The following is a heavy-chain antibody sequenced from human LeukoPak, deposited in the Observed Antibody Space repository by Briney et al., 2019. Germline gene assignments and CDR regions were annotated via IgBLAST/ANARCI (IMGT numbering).Heavy chain of an antibody. CDR1: GGSFSSYY. D-gene: IGHD3-3*01. J-gene: IGHJ6*03. V-gene: IGHV4-59*12. Sequence: PSETLSLTCAVYGGSFSSYYWSWIRQPPGKGLEWIGYIYYSGSTNYSPSLKSRVTISVDTSKDQFSLKLSSVTAADTAVYYCARVASNSPFTIFDPYYYYMDVWGKGTTVTVSS. CDR2: IYYSGST. CDR3: ARVASNSPFTIFDPYYYYMDV.